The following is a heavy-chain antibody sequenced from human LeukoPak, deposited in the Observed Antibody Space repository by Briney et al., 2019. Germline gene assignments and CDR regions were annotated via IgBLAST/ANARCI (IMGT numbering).Heavy chain of an antibody. CDR2: ISATSTQP. Sequence: GGSLTPASAASAFSSSSYSMNCDRQVPGNWLEWDSAISATSTQPYYTESVKGRFIISRDNARNTLYLQMNSLRAEDTVTYYCVRDYSLVVRGVNYYFHMDVWGKGTTVIVSS. V-gene: IGHV3-21*01. J-gene: IGHJ6*03. D-gene: IGHD3-10*01. CDR3: VRDYSLVVRGVNYYFHMDV. CDR1: AFSSSSYS.